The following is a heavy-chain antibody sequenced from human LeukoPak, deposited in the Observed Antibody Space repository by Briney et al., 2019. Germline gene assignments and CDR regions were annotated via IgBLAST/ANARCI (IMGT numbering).Heavy chain of an antibody. D-gene: IGHD6-19*01. CDR2: INHTGTT. J-gene: IGHJ5*02. Sequence: SETLSLTCAVYEGSFSGYYWSWIRQPPGKGLEWIGEINHTGTTNYNPSLRSRVIISVDTSKNQFSLKLNSVTAADTAMYYCARCYTSGWPRAFDPWGQGTLVTVSS. CDR1: EGSFSGYY. CDR3: ARCYTSGWPRAFDP. V-gene: IGHV4-34*01.